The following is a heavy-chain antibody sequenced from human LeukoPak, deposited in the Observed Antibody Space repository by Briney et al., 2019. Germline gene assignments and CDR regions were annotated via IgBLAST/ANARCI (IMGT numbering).Heavy chain of an antibody. CDR3: ARDFQEPDGRSYYYDSSGSTGLN. CDR1: GYTFTGYY. J-gene: IGHJ4*02. V-gene: IGHV1-2*02. CDR2: INPNSWGT. Sequence: GASVKVSCKASGYTFTGYYMHWVRQAPGQGLEWMGWINPNSWGTNYAQKFQGRVTITRDTSISTAYMELRRLRSADTAVYYCARDFQEPDGRSYYYDSSGSTGLNWGQGTLVTVSS. D-gene: IGHD3-22*01.